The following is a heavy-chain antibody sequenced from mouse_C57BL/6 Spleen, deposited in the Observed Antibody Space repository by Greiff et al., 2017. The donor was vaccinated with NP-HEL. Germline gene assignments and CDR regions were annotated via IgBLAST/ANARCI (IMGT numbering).Heavy chain of an antibody. CDR3: ARRGYYGSSYLWYFDV. D-gene: IGHD1-1*01. Sequence: VQLQQSGPELVKPGASVKISCKASGYSFTDYNMNWVKQSNGKSLEWIGVINPNYGTTSYNQKFKGKATLTVDQSSSTAYMQLNSLTAEDSAVYYCARRGYYGSSYLWYFDVWGTGTTVTVSS. CDR2: INPNYGTT. CDR1: GYSFTDYN. V-gene: IGHV1-39*01. J-gene: IGHJ1*03.